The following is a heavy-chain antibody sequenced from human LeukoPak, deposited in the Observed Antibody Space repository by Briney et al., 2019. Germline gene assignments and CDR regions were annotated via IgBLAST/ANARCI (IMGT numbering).Heavy chain of an antibody. D-gene: IGHD2-2*01. CDR1: GGTFSSYA. V-gene: IGHV1-69*06. J-gene: IGHJ5*02. CDR3: ARQIGLGYCSSTSCLSWFDP. CDR2: IIPIFGTA. Sequence: GASVKVSCKASGGTFSSYAISWVRQAPGQGLEWMGGIIPIFGTANYAQKFQGRVTITADKSTSTAYMELSSLRSEDTAVYYCARQIGLGYCSSTSCLSWFDPWGQGTLVTVSS.